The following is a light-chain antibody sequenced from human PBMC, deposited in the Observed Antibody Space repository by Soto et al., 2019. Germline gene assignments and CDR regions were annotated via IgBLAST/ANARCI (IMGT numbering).Light chain of an antibody. Sequence: QSALTQPRSVSGSPGQSVTISCTGTSSDVGGYNYVSWYLQHPGKAPKVMIYDVSKRPSGVPDRFSGFKSGNTASLTISGLQSEDLADYYCCPYVGNYINVFGTGTKVTVL. J-gene: IGLJ1*01. CDR3: CPYVGNYINV. CDR2: DVS. CDR1: SSDVGGYNY. V-gene: IGLV2-11*01.